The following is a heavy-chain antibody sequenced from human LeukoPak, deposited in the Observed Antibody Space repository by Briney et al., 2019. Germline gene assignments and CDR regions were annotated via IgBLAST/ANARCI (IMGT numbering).Heavy chain of an antibody. V-gene: IGHV3-33*06. CDR2: IWYDGSNK. J-gene: IGHJ4*02. D-gene: IGHD3-22*01. Sequence: PGRSLRLSCAASGFTFSSYGMHWVRQAPGKGLEWVAVIWYDGSNKYYADSVKGRFTISRDNSKNTLYLQMNSLRAEDTAVYYCAKDRETYYYDSSGLDYWGQGTLVTVSP. CDR3: AKDRETYYYDSSGLDY. CDR1: GFTFSSYG.